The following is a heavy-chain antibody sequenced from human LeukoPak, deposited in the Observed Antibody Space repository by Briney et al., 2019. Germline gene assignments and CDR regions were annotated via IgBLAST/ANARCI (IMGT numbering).Heavy chain of an antibody. Sequence: GASVKVSCTASGYTFPSYDLTWVRQATGPGSEGVGWMNPYSGETGYAQKFQGRVTMTRNTSISTAYMEQSSLRSEDTAVYYCARGARNRITIFGVVMSNYYYYMGVWGKGTTVTVSS. J-gene: IGHJ6*03. CDR3: ARGARNRITIFGVVMSNYYYYMGV. CDR2: MNPYSGET. D-gene: IGHD3-3*01. V-gene: IGHV1-8*01. CDR1: GYTFPSYD.